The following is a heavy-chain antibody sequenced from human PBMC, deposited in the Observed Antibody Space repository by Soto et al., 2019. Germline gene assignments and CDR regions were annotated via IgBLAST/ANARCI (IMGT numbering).Heavy chain of an antibody. D-gene: IGHD3-10*01. V-gene: IGHV4-30-4*01. CDR1: GGSISSGDYY. CDR3: AREDYYGSGSYHY. CDR2: IYYSGST. J-gene: IGHJ4*02. Sequence: SETLSLTCTVSGGSISSGDYYWSWIRQPPGKGLEWIGYIYYSGSTYYNPSLKSRVTISVDTSKNQFSLKLSSVTAADTAVYYCAREDYYGSGSYHYWGQGTLVTVSS.